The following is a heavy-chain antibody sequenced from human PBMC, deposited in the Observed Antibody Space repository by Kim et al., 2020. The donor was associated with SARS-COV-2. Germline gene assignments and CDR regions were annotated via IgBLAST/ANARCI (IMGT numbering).Heavy chain of an antibody. D-gene: IGHD2-15*01. CDR1: GFTLSTYG. Sequence: GGSLRLSCEASGFTLSTYGMDWVRQAPGKGLEWVAFITNDGINKYYADSVKGRFIVSRDISRNTLNLQMNSLREEDTALYYCARGANYCFDYWGQGALVT. V-gene: IGHV3-30*03. CDR2: ITNDGINK. CDR3: ARGANYCFDY. J-gene: IGHJ4*02.